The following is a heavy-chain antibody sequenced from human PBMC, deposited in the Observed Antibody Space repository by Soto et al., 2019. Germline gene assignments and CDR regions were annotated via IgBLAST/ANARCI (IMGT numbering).Heavy chain of an antibody. CDR3: NRAYDSRPLDY. J-gene: IGHJ4*02. V-gene: IGHV3-49*04. Sequence: GGSLRLSGTACAFNFADYSMNWVRQVPGKGLEWVGFIRAKDHGGTTDYAASVKGRFTISRDDSNSIAYLQMKSLKTEDTALYCCNRAYDSRPLDYCGQRTRVTVCS. CDR1: AFNFADYS. D-gene: IGHD3-22*01. CDR2: IRAKDHGGTT.